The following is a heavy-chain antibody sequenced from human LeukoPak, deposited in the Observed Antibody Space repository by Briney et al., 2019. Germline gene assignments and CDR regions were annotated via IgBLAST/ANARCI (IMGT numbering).Heavy chain of an antibody. D-gene: IGHD6-13*01. Sequence: GGSLRLSCAASGFTFSSYAMSWVRQAPGKGLEWVSGISGSSGSTNYADSVKGRFTISRDNSKNTLYVQMNSLRAEDTAVYYCVRYRSRRIGYYYYMDVWGKGTTVTVSS. J-gene: IGHJ6*03. CDR1: GFTFSSYA. V-gene: IGHV3-23*01. CDR2: ISGSSGST. CDR3: VRYRSRRIGYYYYMDV.